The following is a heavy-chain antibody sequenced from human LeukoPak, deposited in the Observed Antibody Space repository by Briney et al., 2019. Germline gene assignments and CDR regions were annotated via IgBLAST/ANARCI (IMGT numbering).Heavy chain of an antibody. V-gene: IGHV1-46*01. CDR2: VNPNDGAR. Sequence: GASVKVSCKASGYPFSTYWLHWVRQAPRQGLEWMGFVNPNDGARIYAQKFQGRITMTRDTSTNTVFMELSSLRSEDTAVYYCARGLYYYDRSTYDDFDYWGQGTLVTVSS. J-gene: IGHJ4*02. CDR3: ARGLYYYDRSTYDDFDY. D-gene: IGHD3-22*01. CDR1: GYPFSTYW.